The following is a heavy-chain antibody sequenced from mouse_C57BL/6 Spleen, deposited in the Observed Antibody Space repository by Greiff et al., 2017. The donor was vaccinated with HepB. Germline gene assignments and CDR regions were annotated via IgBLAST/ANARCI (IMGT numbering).Heavy chain of an antibody. D-gene: IGHD2-4*01. J-gene: IGHJ3*01. V-gene: IGHV1-52*01. Sequence: QVQLQQPGAELERPGSSVQLSCKASGYTFTSYWMHWVKQRPIQGLEWIGNIDPSDSETHYNQKFKDKATLTVDKSSSTAYMQLSSLTSEDSAVYYCARSGDYEGFAYWGQGTLVTVSA. CDR3: ARSGDYEGFAY. CDR1: GYTFTSYW. CDR2: IDPSDSET.